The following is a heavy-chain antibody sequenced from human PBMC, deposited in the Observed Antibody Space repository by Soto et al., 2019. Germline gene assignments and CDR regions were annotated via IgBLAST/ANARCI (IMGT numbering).Heavy chain of an antibody. Sequence: QVHLVQSGAEVKKPGASVKVSCKGSGYAFTTYGITWVRQAPGQGLEWMGWISAHNGNTNYAQKLQGRVTATRDTSTSTAYMELGSPRSDDTAVYYCARGRYGDYWGQGALVTVSS. CDR2: ISAHNGNT. V-gene: IGHV1-18*01. CDR1: GYAFTTYG. CDR3: ARGRYGDY. D-gene: IGHD1-1*01. J-gene: IGHJ4*02.